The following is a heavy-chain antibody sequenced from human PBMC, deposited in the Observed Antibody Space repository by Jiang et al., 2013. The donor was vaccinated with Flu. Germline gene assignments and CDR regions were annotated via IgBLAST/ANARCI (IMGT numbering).Heavy chain of an antibody. CDR2: IYYSGST. V-gene: IGHV4-39*01. CDR3: ARHGEWLLPQYFDY. J-gene: IGHJ4*02. Sequence: GPGLVKPSETLSLTCTVSGGSISSSNYYWGWIRQPPGKGLEWIGSIYYSGSTDYNPSLKSRVTISVDTSKNQFSLKLSPVTAADTAVYYCARHGEWLLPQYFDYWGQGTLVTVSS. CDR1: GGSISSSNYY. D-gene: IGHD3-3*01.